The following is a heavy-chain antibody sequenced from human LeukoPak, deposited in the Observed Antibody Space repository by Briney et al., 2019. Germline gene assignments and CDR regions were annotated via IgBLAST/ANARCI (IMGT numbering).Heavy chain of an antibody. CDR1: GGSISSYY. D-gene: IGHD3-22*01. J-gene: IGHJ4*02. CDR2: IYYSGST. Sequence: PSETLSLTCTVSGGSISSYYWSWIRQPPGKGREWIGYIYYSGSTNYNPSLKSRVTISVDTSKDQFSLKLSSVTAADTAVYYCAREPAHYYDSSGYFDYWGQGTLVTVSS. CDR3: AREPAHYYDSSGYFDY. V-gene: IGHV4-59*01.